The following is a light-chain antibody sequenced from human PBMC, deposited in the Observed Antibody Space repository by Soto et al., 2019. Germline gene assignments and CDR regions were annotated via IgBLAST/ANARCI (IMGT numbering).Light chain of an antibody. CDR1: QDISNY. CDR2: GTS. J-gene: IGKJ4*01. Sequence: DIQMTQSPATLSWSLVGIVTMTCRASQDISNYLACYQQKPGKAPKFLIYGTSTLQSGVPSRFSGSGFGTEFTLTISSLQPEDSASYYCQQVKSYPLTFGGGTKVDIK. V-gene: IGKV1-9*01. CDR3: QQVKSYPLT.